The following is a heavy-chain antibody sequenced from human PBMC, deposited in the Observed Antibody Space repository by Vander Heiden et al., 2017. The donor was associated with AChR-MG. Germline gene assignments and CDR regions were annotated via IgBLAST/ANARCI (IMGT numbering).Heavy chain of an antibody. V-gene: IGHV3-13*05. CDR2: IGTAGDP. CDR3: ARGVRYCSGGSCYHYFDY. Sequence: EVQLVESGGGLVQPGGSLSLSCAASGFTFSIYDMHWVRQATGKGLEWVSTIGTAGDPYYPGSVKGRFTLSRENAKNSLSLQMSTLRAGDTAVYYCARGVRYCSGGSCYHYFDYWGQGTLVTVSS. D-gene: IGHD2-15*01. CDR1: GFTFSIYD. J-gene: IGHJ4*02.